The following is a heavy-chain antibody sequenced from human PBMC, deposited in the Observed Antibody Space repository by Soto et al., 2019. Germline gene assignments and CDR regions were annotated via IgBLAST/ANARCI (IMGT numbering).Heavy chain of an antibody. CDR3: AQDLVKTSSWPAD. D-gene: IGHD6-19*01. CDR2: ISYDGSHK. Sequence: HVQLVESGGGVVQPGRSLRLSCAVSGFNFSSYGMHWVRQAPGKGLEWVAVISYDGSHKASADSVKGRIAISRDNAKNTLFLQMNRLREEDTAVYDCAQDLVKTSSWPADWGQGTLVTVS. CDR1: GFNFSSYG. V-gene: IGHV3-30*18. J-gene: IGHJ4*02.